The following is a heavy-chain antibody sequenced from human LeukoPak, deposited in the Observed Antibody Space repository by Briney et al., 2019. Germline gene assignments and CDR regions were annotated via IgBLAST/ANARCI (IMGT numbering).Heavy chain of an antibody. J-gene: IGHJ4*02. CDR1: GFTFSSYS. CDR2: ISSSSSYI. CDR3: GGGLIGPAAIEGYFDY. D-gene: IGHD2-2*02. V-gene: IGHV3-21*01. Sequence: GGSLRLSCAASGFTFSSYSMNWVRQAPGKGLEWVSSISSSSSYIYYADSVKGRFTISRDNAKNSLYLQMNSLRAEDTAVYYCGGGLIGPAAIEGYFDYWGQGTLVTVSS.